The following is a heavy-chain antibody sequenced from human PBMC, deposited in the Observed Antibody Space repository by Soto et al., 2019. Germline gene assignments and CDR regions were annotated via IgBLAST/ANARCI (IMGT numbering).Heavy chain of an antibody. V-gene: IGHV3-23*01. CDR1: GFTFSSYA. Sequence: GGSLRLSCAASGFTFSSYAMSWVRQTPGKGLEWVSAISGSGGSTYYADSVKGRFTISRDNSKNTLYLQMNSLRAEETAVYYCAKSLPTVHVVVVPAAISPFDYWGQGTLVTVSS. CDR3: AKSLPTVHVVVVPAAISPFDY. CDR2: ISGSGGST. J-gene: IGHJ4*02. D-gene: IGHD2-2*01.